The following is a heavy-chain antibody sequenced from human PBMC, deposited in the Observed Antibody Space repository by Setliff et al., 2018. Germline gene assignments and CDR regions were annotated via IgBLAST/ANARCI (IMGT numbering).Heavy chain of an antibody. J-gene: IGHJ3*02. CDR1: GNTFTGYY. Sequence: VASVKVSCKASGNTFTGYYIHWLRQAPGQGLEWMGCINPNSGDTTFAQKFQGRVTITRDTSNSTDYMDLSRLTSDDTAVYYCARDTNIVVVPPHRTAFDIWGQGTMVTVSS. CDR3: ARDTNIVVVPPHRTAFDI. V-gene: IGHV1-2*02. D-gene: IGHD2-2*01. CDR2: INPNSGDT.